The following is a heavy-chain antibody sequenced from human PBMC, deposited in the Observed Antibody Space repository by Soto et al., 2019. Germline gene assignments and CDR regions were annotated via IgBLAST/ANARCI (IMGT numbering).Heavy chain of an antibody. Sequence: GGSLRLACAASGFTFSRHAITWGLQAPGKGLEWVASISENSGGTYYADSGKGRFTISRDNSKNTLYLQMNSLRAEDTALYYCARKPNGFDSWGQGTLVTVSS. CDR1: GFTFSRHA. J-gene: IGHJ5*01. V-gene: IGHV3-23*01. CDR3: ARKPNGFDS. CDR2: ISENSGGT.